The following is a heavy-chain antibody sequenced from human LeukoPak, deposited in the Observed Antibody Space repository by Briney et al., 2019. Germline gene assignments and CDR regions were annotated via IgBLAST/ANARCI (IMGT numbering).Heavy chain of an antibody. J-gene: IGHJ1*01. D-gene: IGHD2-21*02. V-gene: IGHV4-59*01. Sequence: SETLSLTCTVSGDSITSYYWSWVRQPPGKALEGRGYIYYSGSTNYTPSLKSRVTISVDTSKTQFSLKLRSVTAADTAVYYCASEVVTSIEYFQHWGQGTLVTVSS. CDR2: IYYSGST. CDR1: GDSITSYY. CDR3: ASEVVTSIEYFQH.